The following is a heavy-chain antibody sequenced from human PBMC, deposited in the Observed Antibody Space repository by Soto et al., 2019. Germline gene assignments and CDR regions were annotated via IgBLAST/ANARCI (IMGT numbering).Heavy chain of an antibody. CDR2: INGGNGNI. V-gene: IGHV1-3*01. CDR1: GYTFRNYA. D-gene: IGHD3-9*01. J-gene: IGHJ6*02. CDR3: ARDGPIYDILSARYFYGMDV. Sequence: ASVKVSCKANGYTFRNYAMHWVRQAPGQGLEWMGWINGGNGNIKYSQKFQGRVTITRDTSASTAYMELSSLRSEDTAVYYCARDGPIYDILSARYFYGMDVWGQGTTVTVSS.